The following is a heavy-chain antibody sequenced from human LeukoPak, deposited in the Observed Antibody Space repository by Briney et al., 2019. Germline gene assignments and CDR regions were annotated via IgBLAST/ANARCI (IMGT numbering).Heavy chain of an antibody. V-gene: IGHV3-30*02. CDR1: GFTFSSYG. Sequence: PGGSLRLSCAASGFTFSSYGMRWVRQAPGKGLEWVAFIRYDGSNKYYADSVKGRFTISRDNSKNTLYLQMNSLRAEDTAVYYCAKEGSATTFPFGVFDYWGQGTLVTVSS. CDR3: AKEGSATTFPFGVFDY. D-gene: IGHD4-17*01. J-gene: IGHJ4*02. CDR2: IRYDGSNK.